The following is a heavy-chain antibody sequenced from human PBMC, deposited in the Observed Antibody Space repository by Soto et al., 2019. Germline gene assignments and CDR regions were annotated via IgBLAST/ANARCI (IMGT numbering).Heavy chain of an antibody. J-gene: IGHJ4*02. Sequence: EVQLVESGGGLVQPGRSLRLSCAASGFTFDDYAMHWVRQAPGKGLEWVSGISWNSGSIRYADSVKGRFTISRDNAKNPLYLQMNSLRTEDTALSDCANGGPLLTEGGGYWGPGTLVTVSS. V-gene: IGHV3-9*01. CDR1: GFTFDDYA. D-gene: IGHD2-15*01. CDR3: ANGGPLLTEGGGY. CDR2: ISWNSGSI.